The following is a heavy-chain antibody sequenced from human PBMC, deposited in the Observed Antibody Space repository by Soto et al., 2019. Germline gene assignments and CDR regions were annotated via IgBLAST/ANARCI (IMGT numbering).Heavy chain of an antibody. D-gene: IGHD4-17*01. CDR3: ARHDYGGPGYYYYGMDV. V-gene: IGHV4-30-4*01. J-gene: IGHJ6*02. CDR2: IYYSGST. CDR1: GGSISSGDYY. Sequence: SESLSLTCTVSGGSISSGDYYWSWIRQPPGKGLEWIGYIYYSGSTYYNPSLKSRVTISVDTSKNQFSLKLSSVTAADTAVYYCARHDYGGPGYYYYGMDVWGQGTTVTVSS.